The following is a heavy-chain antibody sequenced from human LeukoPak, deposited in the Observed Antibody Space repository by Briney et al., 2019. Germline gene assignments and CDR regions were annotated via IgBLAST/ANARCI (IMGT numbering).Heavy chain of an antibody. J-gene: IGHJ5*02. CDR1: GGTFSIYA. Sequence: SVKVSFKASGGTFSIYAISWVRQAPGQGLEWMGGIIPIFGTANYSQKFQGRVTITADESTSTAYMELSSLRSEDTAVYYCARDLQFGTTGRGWFDPWGQGTLVTVSS. CDR2: IIPIFGTA. V-gene: IGHV1-69*01. D-gene: IGHD1-1*01. CDR3: ARDLQFGTTGRGWFDP.